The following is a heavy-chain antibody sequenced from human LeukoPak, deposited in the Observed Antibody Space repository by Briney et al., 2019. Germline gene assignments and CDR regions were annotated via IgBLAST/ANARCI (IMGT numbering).Heavy chain of an antibody. CDR3: AKDAQNCGGDCYSVV. D-gene: IGHD2-21*02. CDR2: ISSSSSYI. Sequence: PGGSLRLSCAASGFTFSSYSVNWVRQAPGKGLEWVSSISSSSSYIYYADSVKGRFTISRDNAKNSLYLQMNSLRVEATAVYYCAKDAQNCGGDCYSVVWGQGTLVTVSS. CDR1: GFTFSSYS. J-gene: IGHJ4*02. V-gene: IGHV3-21*04.